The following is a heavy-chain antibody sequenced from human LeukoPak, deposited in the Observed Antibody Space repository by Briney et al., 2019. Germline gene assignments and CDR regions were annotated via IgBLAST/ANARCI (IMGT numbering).Heavy chain of an antibody. Sequence: PSETLSLTCSVSGASINSYWWSWIRQPPGRGLEWIAYIHHSGGTNYNPSLKSRVTISLDTSKNQVSLMLTSVTAADTAVYFCATHVLFGWNNYSFWFDPWGQGTLVTVSS. CDR3: ATHVLFGWNNYSFWFDP. CDR1: GASINSYW. J-gene: IGHJ5*02. D-gene: IGHD2-21*01. V-gene: IGHV4-59*08. CDR2: IHHSGGT.